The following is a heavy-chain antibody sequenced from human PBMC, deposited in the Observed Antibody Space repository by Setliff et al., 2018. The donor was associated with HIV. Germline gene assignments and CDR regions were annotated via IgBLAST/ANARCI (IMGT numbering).Heavy chain of an antibody. D-gene: IGHD2-2*01. CDR2: IRLDGSDK. CDR3: AKEDQRVTSVDY. CDR1: GFTFRNYG. Sequence: PGGSLRLSCAASGFTFRNYGMHWVRQAPGKGLEWVAFIRLDGSDKFYADSVKGRFTISRDNSKNTLFLQMNSLRSEDTAVYCCAKEDQRVTSVDYWGQGTQVTVSS. J-gene: IGHJ4*02. V-gene: IGHV3-30*02.